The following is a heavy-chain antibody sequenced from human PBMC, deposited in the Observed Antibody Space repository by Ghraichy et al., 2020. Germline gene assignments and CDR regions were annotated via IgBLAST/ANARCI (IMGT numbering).Heavy chain of an antibody. CDR2: INHSGST. J-gene: IGHJ3*02. CDR3: ARLEVPYSSGWYGTPVYAFDI. CDR1: GGSFSGYY. Sequence: SETLSLTCAVYGGSFSGYYWSWIRQPPGKGLEWIGEINHSGSTNYNPSLKSRVTISVDTSKNQFSLKLSSVTAADTAVYYCARLEVPYSSGWYGTPVYAFDIWGQGTMVTVSS. V-gene: IGHV4-34*01. D-gene: IGHD6-19*01.